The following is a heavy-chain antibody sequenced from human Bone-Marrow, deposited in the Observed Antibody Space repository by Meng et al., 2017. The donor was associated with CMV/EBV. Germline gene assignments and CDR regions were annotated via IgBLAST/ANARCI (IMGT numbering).Heavy chain of an antibody. D-gene: IGHD6-6*01. Sequence: SETLSLTCTVSGGPISSSSYYWGWIRQPPGKGLEWIGSIYYSGSTYYNPSLKSRVTISVDTSKNQFSLKLSSVTAANTAVYYCARRLVRTGFYYYYYGMDVWGQGTTVTVSS. J-gene: IGHJ6*02. V-gene: IGHV4-39*01. CDR2: IYYSGST. CDR3: ARRLVRTGFYYYYYGMDV. CDR1: GGPISSSSYY.